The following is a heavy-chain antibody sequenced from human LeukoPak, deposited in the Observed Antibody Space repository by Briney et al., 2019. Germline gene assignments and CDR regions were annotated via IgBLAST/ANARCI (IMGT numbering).Heavy chain of an antibody. D-gene: IGHD6-13*01. CDR1: GGPITSSSYY. J-gene: IGHJ6*02. V-gene: IGHV4-39*07. Sequence: SETLSLTCTVSGGPITSSSYYWGWIRQPPGKGLEWIGSIYYSGSTYYNPSLKSRVTISVDTSKNQFSLKLSSVTAADTAVYYCARDNSSSWFLYYYGMDVWGQGTTVTVSS. CDR3: ARDNSSSWFLYYYGMDV. CDR2: IYYSGST.